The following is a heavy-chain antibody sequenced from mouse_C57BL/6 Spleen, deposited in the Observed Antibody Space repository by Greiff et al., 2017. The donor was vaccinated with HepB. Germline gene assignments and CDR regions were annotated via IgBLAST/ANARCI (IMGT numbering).Heavy chain of an antibody. J-gene: IGHJ1*03. CDR1: GFSLTSYG. CDR2: IWRGGST. CDR3: AKNYYGSSSHWYFDV. V-gene: IGHV2-5*01. D-gene: IGHD1-1*01. Sequence: QVQLQQSGPGLVQPSQRLSITCTVSGFSLTSYGVHWVRQSPGKGLEWLGVIWRGGSTDYNAAFMSRLSITKDNSKSQVFFKMNSLQADDTAIYYCAKNYYGSSSHWYFDVWGTGTTVTVSS.